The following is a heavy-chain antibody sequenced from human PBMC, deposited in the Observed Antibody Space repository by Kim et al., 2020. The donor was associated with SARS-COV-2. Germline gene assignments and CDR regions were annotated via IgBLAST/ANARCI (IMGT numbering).Heavy chain of an antibody. D-gene: IGHD3-10*01. Sequence: SETLSLTCTVSGGSVSSGSYYWSWIRQPPGKGLEWIGYIYYSGSTNYNPSLKSRVTISVDTSKNQFSLKLSSVTAADTAVYYCARVMGHYGSGRGFFDPWGQGTLVTVSS. CDR1: GGSVSSGSYY. J-gene: IGHJ5*02. V-gene: IGHV4-61*01. CDR3: ARVMGHYGSGRGFFDP. CDR2: IYYSGST.